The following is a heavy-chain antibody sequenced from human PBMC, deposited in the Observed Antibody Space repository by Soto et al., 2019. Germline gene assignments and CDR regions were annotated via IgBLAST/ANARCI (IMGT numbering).Heavy chain of an antibody. CDR3: VKDFGYCTNGVCYDYYYGMDV. D-gene: IGHD2-8*01. Sequence: GGSLRLSCSASGFTFSSYAMHWVRQAPGKGLEYVSAISSNGGSTYYADSVKGRFTISRDNSKNTLYLQMSSLRAEDTAVYYWVKDFGYCTNGVCYDYYYGMDVWGQGTTVTVSS. J-gene: IGHJ6*02. CDR1: GFTFSSYA. CDR2: ISSNGGST. V-gene: IGHV3-64D*08.